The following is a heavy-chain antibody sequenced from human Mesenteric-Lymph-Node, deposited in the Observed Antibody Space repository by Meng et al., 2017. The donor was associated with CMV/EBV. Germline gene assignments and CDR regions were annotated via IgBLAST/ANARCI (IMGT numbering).Heavy chain of an antibody. CDR1: GFTFSSYA. CDR3: ARDSPRGPVTTYYYYGMDV. V-gene: IGHV3-64*02. CDR2: ISSNGGST. D-gene: IGHD3-3*01. J-gene: IGHJ6*02. Sequence: LSLTCAASGFTFSSYAMHWVRQAPGKGLEYVSAISSNGGSTYYADSVKGRFTISRDNSKNTLYLQMGSLRAEDMAVYYCARDSPRGPVTTYYYYGMDVWGQGTTVTVSS.